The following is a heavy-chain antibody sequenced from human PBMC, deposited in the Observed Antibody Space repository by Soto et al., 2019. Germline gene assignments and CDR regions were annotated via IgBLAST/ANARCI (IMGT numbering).Heavy chain of an antibody. CDR1: GYTFTDHY. Sequence: QVQLEQSGAEVKRPGASVKVSCKASGYTFTDHYVQWVRQAPGQGLEWMGWISPKSGVTNYAQEFRGRVTMTRDTSISTAYMDLSRLRSDDTAVYYCARGNSGSYLDAFDIWGQGTMVTVSS. J-gene: IGHJ3*02. CDR2: ISPKSGVT. CDR3: ARGNSGSYLDAFDI. D-gene: IGHD1-26*01. V-gene: IGHV1-2*02.